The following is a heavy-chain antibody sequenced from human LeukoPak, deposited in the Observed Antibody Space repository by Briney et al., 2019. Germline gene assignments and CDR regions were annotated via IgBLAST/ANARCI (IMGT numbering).Heavy chain of an antibody. J-gene: IGHJ4*02. CDR1: GYSFTSYW. D-gene: IGHD3-22*01. CDR3: ASSNVYYDSSGFFDY. CDR2: IYPGDSDT. Sequence: GESLKISCKGSGYSFTSYWIGWVRQMPGKGLEWMGIIYPGDSDTRYSPSFQGQVAISADKSLRTAYLQWSSLKASDTAMYYCASSNVYYDSSGFFDYWGQGTLVTVSS. V-gene: IGHV5-51*01.